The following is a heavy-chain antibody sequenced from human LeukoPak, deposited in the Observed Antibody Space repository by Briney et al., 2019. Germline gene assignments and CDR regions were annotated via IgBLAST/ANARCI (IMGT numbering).Heavy chain of an antibody. Sequence: SSETLSLTCTVSGGSISSYYWSWIRQPPGKGLEWIGYIYYSGSTYYNPSLKSRVTISVDTSKNQFSLKLSSVTAADTAVYYCARLIYYYGSGYYFDYWGQGTLVTVSS. CDR2: IYYSGST. D-gene: IGHD3-10*01. CDR1: GGSISSYY. V-gene: IGHV4-59*04. J-gene: IGHJ4*02. CDR3: ARLIYYYGSGYYFDY.